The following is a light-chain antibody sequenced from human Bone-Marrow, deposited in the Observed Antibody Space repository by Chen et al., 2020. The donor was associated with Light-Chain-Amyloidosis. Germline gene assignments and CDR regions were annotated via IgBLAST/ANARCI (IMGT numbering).Light chain of an antibody. CDR3: AAWDGSLSGYV. CDR2: RNN. Sequence: QSVLTQPPSASGTPGQRVTIPCSGASSNIGINSVYWYQHFPGAAPKPLIHRNNQRPSGVPDRFSASKSGTSAFLAISGLRSEDEADYYCAAWDGSLSGYVFGTGTKVIVL. J-gene: IGLJ1*01. CDR1: SSNIGINS. V-gene: IGLV1-47*01.